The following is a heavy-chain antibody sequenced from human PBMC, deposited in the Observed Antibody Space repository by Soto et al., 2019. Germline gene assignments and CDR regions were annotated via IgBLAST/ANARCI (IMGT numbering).Heavy chain of an antibody. CDR3: AREPYYYGSGSYTTISPDFDY. CDR1: GFTFSSYA. V-gene: IGHV3-30-3*01. D-gene: IGHD3-10*01. CDR2: ISYDGSNK. Sequence: HPGGSLRLSCAASGFTFSSYAMHWVRQAPGKGLEWVAVISYDGSNKYYADSVKGRFTISRDNSKNTLYLQMNSLRAEDTAVYYCAREPYYYGSGSYTTISPDFDYWGQGTLVTVSS. J-gene: IGHJ4*02.